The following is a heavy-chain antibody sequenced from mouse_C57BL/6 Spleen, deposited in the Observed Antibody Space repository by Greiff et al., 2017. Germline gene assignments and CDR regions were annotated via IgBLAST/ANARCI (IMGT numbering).Heavy chain of an antibody. CDR2: INPYNGGT. CDR1: GYTFTDYY. V-gene: IGHV1-19*01. J-gene: IGHJ2*01. D-gene: IGHD1-1*01. Sequence: VQLQQSGPVLVKPGASVKMSCKASGYTFTDYYMNWVKQSHGKSLEWIGVINPYNGGTSYNQKFKGKATLTVDKSSSTAYMELNSLTSEYSAVYYCARATVVATNFDYWGQGTTLTVSS. CDR3: ARATVVATNFDY.